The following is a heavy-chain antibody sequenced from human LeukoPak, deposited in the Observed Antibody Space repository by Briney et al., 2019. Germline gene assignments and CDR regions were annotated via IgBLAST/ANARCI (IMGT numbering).Heavy chain of an antibody. J-gene: IGHJ4*02. Sequence: PGGSLRLSCAASGFTFSSYGMHWVRQAPGKGLEWVAVISYDGSNKYHADSVKGRFTISRDNSKNTLYLQMNSLRAEDTAVYYCAKDDRLGYSSGCHDYWGQGTLVTVSS. V-gene: IGHV3-30*18. CDR2: ISYDGSNK. CDR1: GFTFSSYG. CDR3: AKDDRLGYSSGCHDY. D-gene: IGHD6-19*01.